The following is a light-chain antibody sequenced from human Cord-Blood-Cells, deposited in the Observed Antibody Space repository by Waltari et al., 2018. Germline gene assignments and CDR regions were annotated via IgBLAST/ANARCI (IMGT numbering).Light chain of an antibody. CDR2: DAY. J-gene: IGKJ4*01. Sequence: IKMIQSPSYLSASVRASVTITCQASQDISNYLNWYQQKRGKAPKLLIYDAYNLETGVPSRFSGSGSGTDFTFTISSLQPEDIATYYCQQYDNLPLTFGGGTKVEIK. V-gene: IGKV1-33*01. CDR1: QDISNY. CDR3: QQYDNLPLT.